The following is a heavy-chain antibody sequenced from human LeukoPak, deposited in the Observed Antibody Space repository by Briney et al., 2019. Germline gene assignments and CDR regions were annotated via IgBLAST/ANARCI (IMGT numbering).Heavy chain of an antibody. CDR1: GGSISSYY. V-gene: IGHV4-4*07. J-gene: IGHJ5*02. Sequence: SETLSLTCTVSGGSISSYYWSWIRQPAGKGLEWIGRIYTSGSTNYNPSPKSRVTMSVDTSKNQFSLKLSSVTAADTGVYYCARDWSQFGAPPGHIWFDPWGQGTLVTVSS. CDR3: ARDWSQFGAPPGHIWFDP. CDR2: IYTSGST. D-gene: IGHD3-10*01.